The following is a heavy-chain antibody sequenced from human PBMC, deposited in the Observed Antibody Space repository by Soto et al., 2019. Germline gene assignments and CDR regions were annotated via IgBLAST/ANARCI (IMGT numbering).Heavy chain of an antibody. CDR3: ARQRTTVVTQAYFDH. D-gene: IGHD2-21*02. CDR2: IYYSGRT. V-gene: IGHV4-39*01. CDR1: GESIISSSYY. J-gene: IGHJ4*02. Sequence: SETLSLTCILSGESIISSSYYSAWIRQPPGKGLEWIGSIYYSGRTYYNPSFKSRVTISIDTSKNQFSLKFSSVTATDTAVYYCARQRTTVVTQAYFDHWGQGALVTVSS.